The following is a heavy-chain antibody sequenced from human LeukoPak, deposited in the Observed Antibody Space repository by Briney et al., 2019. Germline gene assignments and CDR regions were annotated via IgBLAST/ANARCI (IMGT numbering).Heavy chain of an antibody. CDR1: SDSISNYY. CDR3: ARTTPTYYDILTGYYGKFDP. J-gene: IGHJ5*02. D-gene: IGHD3-9*01. Sequence: SETLSLTCTVSSDSISNYYWSWIRQPPGKGPEWIGYIYYSGSTNYNPSLKSRVTISVDTSKNQFSLKLSSVTAADTAVYYCARTTPTYYDILTGYYGKFDPWGQGTLVTVSS. CDR2: IYYSGST. V-gene: IGHV4-59*01.